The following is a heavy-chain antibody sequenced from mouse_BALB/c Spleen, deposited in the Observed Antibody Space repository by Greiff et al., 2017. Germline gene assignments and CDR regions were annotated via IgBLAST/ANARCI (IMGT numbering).Heavy chain of an antibody. Sequence: QVQLKESGPGLVQPSQSLSITCTVSGFSLTSYGVHWVRQSPGKGLEWLGVIWSGGSTDYNAAFISRLSISKDNSKSQVFFKMNSLQANDTAIYYCARSMVTTFYYAMDYWGQGTSVTVSS. CDR1: GFSLTSYG. CDR3: ARSMVTTFYYAMDY. CDR2: IWSGGST. D-gene: IGHD2-1*01. J-gene: IGHJ4*01. V-gene: IGHV2-2*02.